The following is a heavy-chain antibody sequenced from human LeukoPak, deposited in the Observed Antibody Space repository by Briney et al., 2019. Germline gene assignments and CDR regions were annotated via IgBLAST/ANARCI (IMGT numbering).Heavy chain of an antibody. J-gene: IGHJ5*02. CDR3: AKGGRLTTLYNWFDP. V-gene: IGHV3-9*01. Sequence: GGSLRLSCAASGFTFSSYAMHWVRQAPGKGLEWVSGINWNSGNIGYADSVKGRFTISRDNAKNSLYLQMNSLRPEDTALYYCAKGGRLTTLYNWFDPWGQGTLVTVSS. D-gene: IGHD1/OR15-1a*01. CDR2: INWNSGNI. CDR1: GFTFSSYA.